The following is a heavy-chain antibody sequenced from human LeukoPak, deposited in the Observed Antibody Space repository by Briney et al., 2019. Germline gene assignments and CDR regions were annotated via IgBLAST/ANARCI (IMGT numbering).Heavy chain of an antibody. Sequence: PGGSLRLSCAASGFTFDDYGMSWVRQAPGKGLEWVSGINWNGGSTGYADSVKGRFTNSRDNAKNSLYLQMNSLRAEDTALYYCARDYQVGQLWSYYMDVWGKGTTVTVSS. CDR2: INWNGGST. D-gene: IGHD5-18*01. CDR1: GFTFDDYG. CDR3: ARDYQVGQLWSYYMDV. J-gene: IGHJ6*03. V-gene: IGHV3-20*04.